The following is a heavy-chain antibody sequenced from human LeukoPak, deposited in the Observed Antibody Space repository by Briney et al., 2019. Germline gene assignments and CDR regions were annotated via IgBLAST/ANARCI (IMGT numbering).Heavy chain of an antibody. CDR2: INASGGRT. V-gene: IGHV1-46*01. CDR3: ARGHIYDYGSSDFSDVFVI. Sequence: LRVSCVESRYTFTRYFIHWVRQAPGQGLECVANINASGGRTNYAQTLQGRVTFTRDMSTRIVYMDMSSLRDEDTAVYYCARGHIYDYGSSDFSDVFVIWGQGTMVTVSS. D-gene: IGHD3-22*01. J-gene: IGHJ3*02. CDR1: RYTFTRYF.